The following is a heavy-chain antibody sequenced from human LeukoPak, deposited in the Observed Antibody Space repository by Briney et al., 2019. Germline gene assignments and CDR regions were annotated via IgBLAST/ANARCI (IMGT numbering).Heavy chain of an antibody. Sequence: GGSLRLSCAASGFTFSSYGMHWVRQAPGKGLEWVAFIRYDGSNKYYADSVKGRFTISRDNSKNTLYLQMNSLRAEDTAVYYCARDPPIAVAGIDSKDVIGIWGRGTLVTVSS. CDR1: GFTFSSYG. CDR3: ARDPPIAVAGIDSKDVIGI. V-gene: IGHV3-30*02. J-gene: IGHJ4*02. CDR2: IRYDGSNK. D-gene: IGHD6-19*01.